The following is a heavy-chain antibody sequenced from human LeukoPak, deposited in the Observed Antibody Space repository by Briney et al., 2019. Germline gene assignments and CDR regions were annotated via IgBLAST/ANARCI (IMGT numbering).Heavy chain of an antibody. J-gene: IGHJ6*02. CDR3: ARDPFDFWSGYSYYYYGMDV. CDR1: GFTFSSYS. CDR2: ISSSSSYI. D-gene: IGHD3-3*01. V-gene: IGHV3-21*01. Sequence: PGGSLRLSCAASGFTFSSYSMNWVRQAPGKGLEWVSSISSSSSYIYYADSVKGRFTISRDNAKNSLYLQMNSLRAEDTGVYYCARDPFDFWSGYSYYYYGMDVWGQGTTVTVSS.